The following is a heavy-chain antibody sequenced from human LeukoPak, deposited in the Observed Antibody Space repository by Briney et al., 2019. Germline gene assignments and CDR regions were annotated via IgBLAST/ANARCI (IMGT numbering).Heavy chain of an antibody. CDR3: AQDQRAHWFDP. D-gene: IGHD6-25*01. J-gene: IGHJ5*02. CDR2: ISGSGGST. V-gene: IGHV3-23*01. Sequence: GGSLRLSCAASGFTFSSYAMSWVRQAPGKGLEWVSAISGSGGSTYCADSVKGRFTISRDNSKNTLYLQMNSLRAEDTAVYYCAQDQRAHWFDPWGQGTLVTVSS. CDR1: GFTFSSYA.